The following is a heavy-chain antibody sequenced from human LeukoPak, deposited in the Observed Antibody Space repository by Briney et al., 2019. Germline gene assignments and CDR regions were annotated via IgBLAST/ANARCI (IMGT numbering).Heavy chain of an antibody. J-gene: IGHJ5*02. D-gene: IGHD1-1*01. CDR3: ARIWSARDWFDP. Sequence: GGSLRLSCAASGFTFRDYAMTWIRQAPGKGLEWISYIKKRSAATYYADSVAGRFVISRDDAKNSLNLHLTNMRVEDTATYFCARIWSARDWFDPWGQGT. CDR1: GFTFRDYA. CDR2: IKKRSAAT. V-gene: IGHV3-11*01.